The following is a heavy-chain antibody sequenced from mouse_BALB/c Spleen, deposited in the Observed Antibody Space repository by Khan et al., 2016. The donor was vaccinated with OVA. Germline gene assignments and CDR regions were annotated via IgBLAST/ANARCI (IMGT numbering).Heavy chain of an antibody. Sequence: QVQLKESGPGLVQPSQSLSITCTVSGFSLTNYGVHWVRQSPGKGLEWLGVIWSGGITDYNETFISRMSIIKDISKSQVFYKMNRLEANDTAIYYCAKNSNGYFDYWGQGTTLPVSS. CDR3: AKNSNGYFDY. CDR2: IWSGGIT. V-gene: IGHV2-2*02. J-gene: IGHJ2*01. CDR1: GFSLTNYG. D-gene: IGHD2-5*01.